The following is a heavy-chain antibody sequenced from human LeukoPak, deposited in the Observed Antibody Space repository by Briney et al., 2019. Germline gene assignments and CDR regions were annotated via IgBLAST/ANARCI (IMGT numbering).Heavy chain of an antibody. CDR2: IYYSGST. J-gene: IGHJ5*02. Sequence: PSETLSLTCTVSGGSISSSSYYWGWIRQPPGKGLEWIGSIYYSGSTYYNPSLKSRVTISVDTSKNQFSLKLSSVTAADTAVYYCAAQDYDDYLNWFDPWGQGTLVTVSS. CDR3: AAQDYDDYLNWFDP. D-gene: IGHD4-17*01. CDR1: GGSISSSSYY. V-gene: IGHV4-39*01.